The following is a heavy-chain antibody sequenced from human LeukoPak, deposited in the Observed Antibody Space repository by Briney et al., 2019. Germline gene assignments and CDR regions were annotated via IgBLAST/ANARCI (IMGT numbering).Heavy chain of an antibody. D-gene: IGHD6-6*01. J-gene: IGHJ4*02. Sequence: SETLSLTCTVSGGSISSYYWSWIRQPAGKGLEWIGRIYTSGSTNYNPSLQSRVTISVDTSRNQFSLTLSSVTAADTAVYFCARGPTRQYFDYWGQGTWSPSPQ. V-gene: IGHV4-4*07. CDR2: IYTSGST. CDR3: ARGPTRQYFDY. CDR1: GGSISSYY.